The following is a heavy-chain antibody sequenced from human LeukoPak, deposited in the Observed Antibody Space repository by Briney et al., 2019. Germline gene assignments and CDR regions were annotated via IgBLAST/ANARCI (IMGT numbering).Heavy chain of an antibody. CDR3: AKSAPYYYYYMDV. J-gene: IGHJ6*03. Sequence: GGSLRLSCAASGFTFSDYYMTWIRQAPGKGLEWISYISYSGSPKYYADSVKGRFTISRDNAKDPLYLQMDSLRAEDTAVYYCAKSAPYYYYYMDVWGKGTTVTVSS. CDR2: ISYSGSPK. V-gene: IGHV3-11*04. CDR1: GFTFSDYY.